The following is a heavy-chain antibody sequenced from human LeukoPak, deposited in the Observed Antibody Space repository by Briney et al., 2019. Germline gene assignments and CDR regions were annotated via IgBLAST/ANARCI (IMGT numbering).Heavy chain of an antibody. Sequence: NPSETLSLTCTVSGGSISSYYRSWIRQPAGKGLEWIGRIYTSGSTNYNPSLKSRVTMSVDTSKNQFSLKLSSVTAADTAVYYCARRGWYNWNDVSFDYWGQGTLVTVSS. CDR2: IYTSGST. CDR3: ARRGWYNWNDVSFDY. CDR1: GGSISSYY. D-gene: IGHD1-20*01. V-gene: IGHV4-4*07. J-gene: IGHJ4*02.